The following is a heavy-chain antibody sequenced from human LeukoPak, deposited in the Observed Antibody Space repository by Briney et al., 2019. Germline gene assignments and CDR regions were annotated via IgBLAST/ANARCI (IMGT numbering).Heavy chain of an antibody. Sequence: VASVKVSCKASGYTFTSYGISWVRQAPGQGLEWMGWIGAYNGNTNYAQKLQGRVTLTRDMSTSTDYLELSSLRSEGTAVYYCARDNSVRDEAWWFNPWGQGTLVTVSS. D-gene: IGHD5-24*01. J-gene: IGHJ5*02. CDR1: GYTFTSYG. CDR3: ARDNSVRDEAWWFNP. CDR2: IGAYNGNT. V-gene: IGHV1-18*01.